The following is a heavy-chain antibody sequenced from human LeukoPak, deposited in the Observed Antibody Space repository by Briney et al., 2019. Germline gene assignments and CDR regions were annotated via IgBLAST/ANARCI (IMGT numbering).Heavy chain of an antibody. J-gene: IGHJ5*02. Sequence: ASVKVSCKASGGTFSSYAISWVRQAPGQGLEWMGGIIPIFGTANYAQKFQGRVTITTDESTSTAYMELSSLRSEDTAVYYCARDLGIVVVPQNWFDPWGQGTLVTVSS. CDR2: IIPIFGTA. CDR1: GGTFSSYA. CDR3: ARDLGIVVVPQNWFDP. V-gene: IGHV1-69*05. D-gene: IGHD2-2*01.